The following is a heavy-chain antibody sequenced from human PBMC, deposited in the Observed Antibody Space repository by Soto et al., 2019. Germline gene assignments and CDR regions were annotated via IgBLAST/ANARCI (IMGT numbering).Heavy chain of an antibody. CDR2: IFQSGAT. Sequence: PGGSLRLSCAASGFTLSTYTMNWVRQPPGKGLEWVSGIFQSGATFYTDSVKGRFTISRDNSKSMVYLQMDSLRADDTALYYCAKDRSPDGIWSFDYWGRGIVVTLSA. V-gene: IGHV3-23*01. D-gene: IGHD1-20*01. J-gene: IGHJ4*02. CDR3: AKDRSPDGIWSFDY. CDR1: GFTLSTYT.